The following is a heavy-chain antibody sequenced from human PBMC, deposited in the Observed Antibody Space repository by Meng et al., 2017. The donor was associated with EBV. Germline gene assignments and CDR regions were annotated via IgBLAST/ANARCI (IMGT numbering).Heavy chain of an antibody. CDR1: GVTFSSYS. J-gene: IGHJ4*02. V-gene: IGHV3-21*01. CDR2: ISSSSSYI. Sequence: EVQLVESGGGMVKSGGSLRLSCAASGVTFSSYSMNWVRQAPGKGLEWVSSISSSSSYIYYADSVKGRFTISRDNAKNSLYLQMNSLRAEDTAVYYCARDAERDYYDSSGHHYFDYWGQGTLVTVSS. CDR3: ARDAERDYYDSSGHHYFDY. D-gene: IGHD3-22*01.